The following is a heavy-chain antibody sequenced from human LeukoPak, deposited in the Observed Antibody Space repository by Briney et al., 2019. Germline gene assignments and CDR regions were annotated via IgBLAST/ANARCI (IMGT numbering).Heavy chain of an antibody. V-gene: IGHV3-11*03. CDR1: GFTFSDYY. Sequence: GGSLRLSCEASGFTFSDYYMSWIRQAPGKGLEWVSYISSSTSYTNYADSVKGRFTISRDNAKNSLYLQMNSLRAEDTAVYYCATNPAERNYYGSGSYSYYYYYYGMDVWGQGTTVTVSS. J-gene: IGHJ6*02. CDR2: ISSSTSYT. CDR3: ATNPAERNYYGSGSYSYYYYYYGMDV. D-gene: IGHD3-10*01.